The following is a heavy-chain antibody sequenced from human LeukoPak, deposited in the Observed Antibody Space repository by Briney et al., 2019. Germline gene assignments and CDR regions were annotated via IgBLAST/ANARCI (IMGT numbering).Heavy chain of an antibody. CDR1: GGSFSGYY. CDR2: INHSGST. Sequence: KSSETLSLTCAVYGGSFSGYYRSWIRQPPGKGLEWIGEINHSGSTNYNPSLKSRVTISVDTSKNQFSLKLSSVTAADTAVYYCARRVWRRGLDYWGQGTLVTVSS. J-gene: IGHJ4*02. V-gene: IGHV4-34*01. CDR3: ARRVWRRGLDY. D-gene: IGHD3-10*01.